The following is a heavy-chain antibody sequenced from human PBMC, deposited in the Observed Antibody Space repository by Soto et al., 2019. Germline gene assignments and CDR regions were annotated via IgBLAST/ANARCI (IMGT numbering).Heavy chain of an antibody. V-gene: IGHV3-74*01. J-gene: IGHJ4*02. CDR2: INSDGSST. CDR3: ATGYCTNGVCPDFDY. Sequence: GGSLRLSCAASGFTFSSYWMHWVRQAPGKGLVWVSRINSDGSSTSYAGSVKGRFTISRDNAKNTLYLQMNSLRAEDTAVYYCATGYCTNGVCPDFDYWGQGTLVTVSS. CDR1: GFTFSSYW. D-gene: IGHD2-8*01.